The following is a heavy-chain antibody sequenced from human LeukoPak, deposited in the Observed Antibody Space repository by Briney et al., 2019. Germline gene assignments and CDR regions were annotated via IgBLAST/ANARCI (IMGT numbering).Heavy chain of an antibody. CDR1: GGTFISYA. CDR2: IIPILGIA. J-gene: IGHJ6*02. D-gene: IGHD1-1*01. V-gene: IGHV1-69*04. CDR3: ARSDDRTGSDYYYYGMDV. Sequence: SVKVSCKASGGTFISYAISWVRQAPGQGLEWMGRIIPILGIANYAQKFQGRVTITADKSTSTAYMELSSLRSEDTAVYYCARSDDRTGSDYYYYGMDVWGQGTTVTVFS.